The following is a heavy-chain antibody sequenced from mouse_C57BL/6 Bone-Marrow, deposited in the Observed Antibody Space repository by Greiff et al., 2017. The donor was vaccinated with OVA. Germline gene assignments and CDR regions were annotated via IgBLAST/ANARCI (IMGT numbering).Heavy chain of an antibody. CDR1: GYTFTNYW. D-gene: IGHD6-5*01. Sequence: VQGVESGAELVRPGTSVKMSCKASGYTFTNYWIGWAKQRPGHGLEWIGDIYPGGGYTNYNEKFKGKATLTADKSSSTAYMQFSSLTSEDSAIYYCARLCPYYAMDYWGQGTSVTVSS. CDR3: ARLCPYYAMDY. V-gene: IGHV1-63*01. J-gene: IGHJ4*01. CDR2: IYPGGGYT.